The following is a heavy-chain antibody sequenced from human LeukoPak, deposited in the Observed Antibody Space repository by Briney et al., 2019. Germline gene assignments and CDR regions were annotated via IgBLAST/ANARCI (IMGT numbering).Heavy chain of an antibody. J-gene: IGHJ4*02. Sequence: GGSLRLSCAASGFTFSSYSMNWVRQAPGKGLEWVSSISSSSSYIYYADSVKGRFTISRDNAKNSLYLQMNSLRAEDTALYYCAEDITRFLEWLLSYWGQGTLVTVSS. CDR3: AEDITRFLEWLLSY. CDR1: GFTFSSYS. CDR2: ISSSSSYI. V-gene: IGHV3-21*04. D-gene: IGHD3-3*01.